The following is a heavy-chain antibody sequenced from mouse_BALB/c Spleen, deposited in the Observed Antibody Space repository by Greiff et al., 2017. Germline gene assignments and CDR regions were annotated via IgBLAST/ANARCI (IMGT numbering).Heavy chain of an antibody. D-gene: IGHD1-2*01. CDR1: GFTFSSYA. J-gene: IGHJ4*01. CDR2: ISSGGST. V-gene: IGHV5-6-5*01. CDR3: ARGITTEDY. Sequence: DVMLVESGGGLVKPGGSLKLSCAASGFTFSSYAMSWVRQTPEKRLEWVASISSGGSTYYPDSVKGRFTISRDNARNILYLQMSSLRSEDTAMYYCARGITTEDYWGQGTSVTVSS.